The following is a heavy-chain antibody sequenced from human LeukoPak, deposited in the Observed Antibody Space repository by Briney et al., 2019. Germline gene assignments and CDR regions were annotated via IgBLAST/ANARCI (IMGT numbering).Heavy chain of an antibody. V-gene: IGHV3-30*02. CDR2: IRYDGSNK. D-gene: IGHD3-10*01. Sequence: GGSLRLSCAASGFTFSSYGMHWVRQAPGKGLEWVAFIRYDGSNKYYADSVKGRFTISRDNSKNTLYLQMNSLRAEDTAVYYSAKDRGSGSPYYFDYWGQGTLVTVSP. J-gene: IGHJ4*02. CDR1: GFTFSSYG. CDR3: AKDRGSGSPYYFDY.